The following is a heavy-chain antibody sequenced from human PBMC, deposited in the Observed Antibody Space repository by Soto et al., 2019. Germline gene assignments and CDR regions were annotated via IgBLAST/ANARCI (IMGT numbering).Heavy chain of an antibody. CDR3: ARETPGTLKFAP. V-gene: IGHV1-8*01. Sequence: ASVKVSCKASGYTFTSYDINWVRQATGQGLEWMGWMNPNSGNTGYAQKFQGRVTMTRNTSISTAYMELSSLRSEDTALYSCARETPGTLKFAPGGQGTLVTVSS. J-gene: IGHJ5*02. CDR2: MNPNSGNT. D-gene: IGHD3-9*01. CDR1: GYTFTSYD.